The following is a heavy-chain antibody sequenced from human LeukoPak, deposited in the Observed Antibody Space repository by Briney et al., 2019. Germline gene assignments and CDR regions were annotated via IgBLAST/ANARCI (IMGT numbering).Heavy chain of an antibody. D-gene: IGHD4-17*01. Sequence: GGSLRLSCAASGFTFSNAWMSWVRQAPGKGLEWVGRIKSKTDGGTTDYAAPVKGRFTISRDDSKNTLYLQMNSLKTEDTAVYYCTTGDDYGDYGFNYWGQGTPVTVSS. J-gene: IGHJ4*02. CDR2: IKSKTDGGTT. CDR3: TTGDDYGDYGFNY. CDR1: GFTFSNAW. V-gene: IGHV3-15*01.